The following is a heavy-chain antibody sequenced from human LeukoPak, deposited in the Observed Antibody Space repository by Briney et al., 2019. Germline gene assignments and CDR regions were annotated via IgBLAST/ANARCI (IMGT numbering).Heavy chain of an antibody. Sequence: PGGSLRLSCAASGFTFSSYAMSWVRQAPGKGLEWVSAISGSGGSTYYADSVKGRFTISRDNAKNTLYLQMNSLRAEDTAVYYCAKDGGYCSGGSCFLYYFDYWGQGTLVTVSS. CDR3: AKDGGYCSGGSCFLYYFDY. J-gene: IGHJ4*02. V-gene: IGHV3-23*01. CDR2: ISGSGGST. D-gene: IGHD2-15*01. CDR1: GFTFSSYA.